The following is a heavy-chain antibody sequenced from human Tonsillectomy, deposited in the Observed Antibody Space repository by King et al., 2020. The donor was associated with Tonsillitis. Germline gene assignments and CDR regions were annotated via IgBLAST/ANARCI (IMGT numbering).Heavy chain of an antibody. CDR1: GYTFTSYW. V-gene: IGHV5-51*01. Sequence: VQLVESGAEVKQPGESLKISCKGSGYTFTSYWIGWVRQMPGKGLEWMGIIYPGDSETSYSPSFQGQVTISADKSISTAYLQWSSLTASDTAMYYCASSRLQKYYYDNSIDYWGQGTLVTVSS. D-gene: IGHD3-22*01. J-gene: IGHJ4*02. CDR2: IYPGDSET. CDR3: ASSRLQKYYYDNSIDY.